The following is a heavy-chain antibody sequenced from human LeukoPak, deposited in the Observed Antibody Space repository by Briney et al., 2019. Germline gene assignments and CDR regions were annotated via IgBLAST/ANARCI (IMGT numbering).Heavy chain of an antibody. CDR1: GYTFTSYG. J-gene: IGHJ4*02. CDR2: ISAYNGNT. D-gene: IGHD6-19*01. Sequence: VASVKVSCKASGYTFTSYGISWVRQAPGQGLEWMGWISAYNGNTNYAQKLQGRVTMTTDTSTSTAYTELRSLRSDDTAVYYCARDTAKVLAVAAWGYFDYWGQGTLVTVSS. CDR3: ARDTAKVLAVAAWGYFDY. V-gene: IGHV1-18*04.